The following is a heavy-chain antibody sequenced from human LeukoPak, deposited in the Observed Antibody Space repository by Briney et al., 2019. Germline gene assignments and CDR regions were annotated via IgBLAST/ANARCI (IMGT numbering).Heavy chain of an antibody. Sequence: GGSLRLSCAASGFTFSSYAMNWVRQAPGKELEWVSTISGGGGSTYYADSVKGRFTISRDNSKNTLYLQMNSLRAEDTAVYYCAKGRRDGYNFDFDYWGQGTLVTVPS. CDR1: GFTFSSYA. D-gene: IGHD5-24*01. CDR3: AKGRRDGYNFDFDY. V-gene: IGHV3-23*01. J-gene: IGHJ4*02. CDR2: ISGGGGST.